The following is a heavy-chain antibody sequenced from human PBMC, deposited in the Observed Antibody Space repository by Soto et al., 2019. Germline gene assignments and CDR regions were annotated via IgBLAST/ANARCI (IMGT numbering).Heavy chain of an antibody. D-gene: IGHD1-26*01. J-gene: IGHJ4*02. CDR1: GYTFTSYG. V-gene: IGHV1-18*01. CDR3: ARDRGSYALDY. CDR2: ISAYNGNT. Sequence: QVQLVQSGAEVKKPGASVKVSCKASGYTFTSYGISWVRQAPGQGLEWMGWISAYNGNTNYAQKLRGRATITPDTSPSKAYMELRSLRSDATAVYYCARDRGSYALDYWGQGTLVTVSS.